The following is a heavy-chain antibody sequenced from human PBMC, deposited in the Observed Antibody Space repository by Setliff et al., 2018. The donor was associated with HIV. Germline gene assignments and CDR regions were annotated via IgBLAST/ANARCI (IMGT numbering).Heavy chain of an antibody. J-gene: IGHJ3*02. CDR3: ARDGSSTWTGVRAFDI. CDR2: IIPIFGTA. CDR1: GGTFSSYA. V-gene: IGHV1-69*13. Sequence: SVKVSCKASGGTFSSYAITWVRQAPGQGLEWMGGIIPIFGTANYAQKFQGRVTITADESTSTVYMELSSLRSEDTAEYYCARDGSSTWTGVRAFDIWGQGTMVTVSS. D-gene: IGHD6-13*01.